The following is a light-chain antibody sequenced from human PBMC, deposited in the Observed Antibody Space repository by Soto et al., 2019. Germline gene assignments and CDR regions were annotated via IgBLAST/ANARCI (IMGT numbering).Light chain of an antibody. J-gene: IGLJ3*02. CDR2: GND. CDR3: ASWDDSLNAWV. Sequence: QSVLTQPPSASGTPGQRVTISCSGSTSNIGSNTVNWYQHLPGSAPKLLIYGNDQRPSGVPDRFSGSKFGPSASLAIGGLQSEDEAEYYCASWDDSLNAWVFGGGIKVTVL. V-gene: IGLV1-44*01. CDR1: TSNIGSNT.